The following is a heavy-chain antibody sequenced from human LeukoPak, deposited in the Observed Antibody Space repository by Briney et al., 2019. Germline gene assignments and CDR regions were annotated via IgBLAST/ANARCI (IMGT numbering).Heavy chain of an antibody. Sequence: GGSLRLSCAASGFTSSSYWMSWVRQAPGKGLEWVANIRQDGSEKYYVDSVKGRFTISRDNAKNSLYLQMNSLRAEDTAVYYCARDRTVGSSPRLYYYYYYMDVWGKGTTVTVSS. V-gene: IGHV3-7*01. D-gene: IGHD1-26*01. CDR2: IRQDGSEK. CDR1: GFTSSSYW. CDR3: ARDRTVGSSPRLYYYYYYMDV. J-gene: IGHJ6*03.